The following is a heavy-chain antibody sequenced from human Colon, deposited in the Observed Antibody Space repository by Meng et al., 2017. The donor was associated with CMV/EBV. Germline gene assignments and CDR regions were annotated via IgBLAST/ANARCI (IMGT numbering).Heavy chain of an antibody. CDR3: ARDNSRVQGNIPILVVPRGFDY. V-gene: IGHV3-48*03. J-gene: IGHJ4*02. CDR2: ISTSVSTK. Sequence: GGSLRLSCAASGFTFSSYQMKWVRQAPGKGPEWVSHISTSVSTKKYADSVKGRFTISRDNAKNSLYLQMNSLSADDTAVYYCARDNSRVQGNIPILVVPRGFDYWGQGTVVTVSS. CDR1: GFTFSSYQ. D-gene: IGHD3-22*01.